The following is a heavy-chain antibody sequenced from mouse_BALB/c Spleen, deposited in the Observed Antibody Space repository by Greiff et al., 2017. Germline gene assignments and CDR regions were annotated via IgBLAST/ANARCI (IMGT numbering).Heavy chain of an antibody. CDR1: GFSLTSYG. CDR3: ARDLGYGNPYWYFDV. D-gene: IGHD2-10*02. J-gene: IGHJ1*01. V-gene: IGHV2-9*02. CDR2: IWAGGST. Sequence: QVQLQQSGPGLVAPSQSLSITCTVSGFSLTSYGVHWVRQPPGKGLEWLGVIWAGGSTNYNSALMSRLSISKDNSKSQVFLKMNSLQTDDTAMYYCARDLGYGNPYWYFDVWGAGTTVTVSS.